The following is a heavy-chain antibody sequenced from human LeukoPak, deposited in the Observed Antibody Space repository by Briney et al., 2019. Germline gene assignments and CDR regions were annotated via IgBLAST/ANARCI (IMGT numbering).Heavy chain of an antibody. CDR1: GGTFSSYT. CDR2: IIPILGIA. CDR3: ASKGDTYCGGDCYSN. D-gene: IGHD2-21*01. J-gene: IGHJ4*02. V-gene: IGHV1-69*02. Sequence: SVKVSCKASGGTFSSYTISWVRQAPGQGLEWMGRIIPILGIANYAQKFQGRVTIAADKSASTAYMELSSLRSEDTAVYYCASKGDTYCGGDCYSNWGQGTLVTVSS.